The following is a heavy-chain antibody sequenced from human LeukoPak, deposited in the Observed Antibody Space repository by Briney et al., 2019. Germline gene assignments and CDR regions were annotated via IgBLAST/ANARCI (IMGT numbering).Heavy chain of an antibody. V-gene: IGHV4-30-4*08. D-gene: IGHD2-2*01. CDR1: GGSISSGDYY. J-gene: IGHJ4*02. CDR3: ARELSVVVPAATFDYFDY. CDR2: IYYSGST. Sequence: SETPSLTCTVSGGSISSGDYYWSWIRQPPGKGLEWIGYIYYSGSTYYNPSLKSRVTISVDTSKNQFSLKLSSVTAADTAVYYCARELSVVVPAATFDYFDYWGQGTLVTVSS.